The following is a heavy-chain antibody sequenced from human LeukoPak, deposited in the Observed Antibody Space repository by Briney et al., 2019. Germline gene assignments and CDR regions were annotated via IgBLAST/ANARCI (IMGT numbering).Heavy chain of an antibody. CDR2: ISGSGGST. CDR3: AKDRSAYYGSGSLGTFTI. J-gene: IGHJ3*02. CDR1: GFTFGSYA. V-gene: IGHV3-23*01. Sequence: GGSLRLSCAASGFTFGSYAMSWVRQAPGKGLEWVSGISGSGGSTFYADSVQGRFTISRDKFKNTLYLQMNSLRAEDTAVFYCAKDRSAYYGSGSLGTFTIWGQGTMVTVSS. D-gene: IGHD3-10*01.